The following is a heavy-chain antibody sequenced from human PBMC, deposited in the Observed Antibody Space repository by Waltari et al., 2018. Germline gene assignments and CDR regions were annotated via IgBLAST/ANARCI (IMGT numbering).Heavy chain of an antibody. Sequence: QLQLQESGPGLVKPSETLSLTSTVSGGSISSNNYYWGCIRQSPGKGLEWIGSIYYSGTTYYNPSLQSRATISVDTSKNQFSLKLTSVIAADTAMYYCARQGDSYGFFDSWGLGTLVTISS. CDR2: IYYSGTT. J-gene: IGHJ4*02. CDR1: GGSISSNNYY. D-gene: IGHD5-18*01. V-gene: IGHV4-39*01. CDR3: ARQGDSYGFFDS.